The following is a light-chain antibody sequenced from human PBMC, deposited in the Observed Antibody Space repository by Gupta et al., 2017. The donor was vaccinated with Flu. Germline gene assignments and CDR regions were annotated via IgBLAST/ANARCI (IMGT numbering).Light chain of an antibody. CDR1: QNIDTY. J-gene: IGKJ2*01. V-gene: IGKV1-39*01. Sequence: DIQMTQSPSSLAASVGDRVTITCRASQNIDTYWNWYQQKPGKAPQLLIYRASSLQRGVPSGFSGSGSETDFTLTISALQIEHFATYYCQHSYSNPRTFGQGTKLEI. CDR3: QHSYSNPRT. CDR2: RAS.